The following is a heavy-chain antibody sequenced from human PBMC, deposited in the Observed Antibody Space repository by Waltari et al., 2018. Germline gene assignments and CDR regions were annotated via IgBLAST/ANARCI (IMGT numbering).Heavy chain of an antibody. CDR1: GGSISSHY. J-gene: IGHJ4*02. CDR2: IYYSVST. V-gene: IGHV4-59*11. Sequence: QVQLQESGPGLVKPSETLSLTCTVSGGSISSHYWSWIRQPPGKGLEWIGYIYYSVSTNYNPSLKSLVTISVDTSKNQFSLKLSSVTAADTAVYYCARGAHHWGQGTLVTVSS. CDR3: ARGAHH.